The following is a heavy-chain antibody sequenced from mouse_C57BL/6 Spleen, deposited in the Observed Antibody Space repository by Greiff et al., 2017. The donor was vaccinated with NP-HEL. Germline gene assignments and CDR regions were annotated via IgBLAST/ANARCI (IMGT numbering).Heavy chain of an antibody. CDR3: TRVGVITPFDY. D-gene: IGHD2-4*01. V-gene: IGHV5-9-1*02. CDR1: GFTFSSYA. Sequence: EVKVVESGEGLVKPGGSLKLSCAASGFTFSSYAMSWVRQTPEKRLEWVAYISSGGDYIYYADTVKGRFTISRDNARNTLYLQMSSLKSEDTAMYYCTRVGVITPFDYWGQGTTLTVSS. CDR2: ISSGGDYI. J-gene: IGHJ2*01.